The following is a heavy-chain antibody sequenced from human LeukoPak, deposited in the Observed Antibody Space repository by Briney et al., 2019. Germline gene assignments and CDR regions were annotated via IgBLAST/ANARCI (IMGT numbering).Heavy chain of an antibody. CDR1: GYSFTSYW. D-gene: IGHD3-10*01. Sequence: GEALKISCRGSGYSFTSYWIGWGRQMPGKGVEWMGINFLGDSDTRYSPSFEGQVTISADKSISTAYLQWSSLKASDTDMYYCARHVSTMVRGANYDDYGMDVWGQGTTVTVSS. V-gene: IGHV5-51*01. J-gene: IGHJ6*02. CDR2: NFLGDSDT. CDR3: ARHVSTMVRGANYDDYGMDV.